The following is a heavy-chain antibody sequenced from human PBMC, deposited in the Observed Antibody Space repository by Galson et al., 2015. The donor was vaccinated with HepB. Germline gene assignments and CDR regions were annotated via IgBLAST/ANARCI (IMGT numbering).Heavy chain of an antibody. Sequence: SLRLSCAASGFTFSDYYLEWVRQAPGKGLEWVGRVRRKARRYTTVYVASGEGRFTISRDDSKNSLYLQMDSLKTEDTAVYYCSRTLPGIDLDYWGQGTLVTVSS. D-gene: IGHD3-3*02. J-gene: IGHJ4*02. V-gene: IGHV3-72*01. CDR3: SRTLPGIDLDY. CDR1: GFTFSDYY. CDR2: VRRKARRYTT.